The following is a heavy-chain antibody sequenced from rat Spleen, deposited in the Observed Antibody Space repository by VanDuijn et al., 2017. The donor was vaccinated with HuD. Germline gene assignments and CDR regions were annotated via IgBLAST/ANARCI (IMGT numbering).Heavy chain of an antibody. V-gene: IGHV5-29*01. CDR3: ARYTTDYYPYYYVMDA. Sequence: EVQLVESDGGLVQPGRSLKLSCAASGFTFSDYYMAWVRQAPTKGLEWVATISYDGGNTYYRDSVKGRFTISRDNAKSILYLQMDSLRSEDTATYYCARYTTDYYPYYYVMDAWGQGASVTVSS. CDR2: ISYDGGNT. D-gene: IGHD1-6*01. CDR1: GFTFSDYY. J-gene: IGHJ4*01.